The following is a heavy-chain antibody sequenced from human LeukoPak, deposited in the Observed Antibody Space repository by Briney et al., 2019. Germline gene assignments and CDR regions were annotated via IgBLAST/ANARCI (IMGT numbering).Heavy chain of an antibody. D-gene: IGHD1-1*01. CDR3: VRVQTGGAFDI. V-gene: IGHV3-72*01. CDR2: SRNKGNSYST. CDR1: GLTAVDYY. J-gene: IGHJ3*02. Sequence: HPGRSLRLSCAASGLTAVDYYMDWVRQTPGKGLEWVGRSRNKGNSYSTDFAATVKGRFTISRDESKNSLFLQMNGLKIEDTAVYSCVRVQTGGAFDIWGQGTMVTVS.